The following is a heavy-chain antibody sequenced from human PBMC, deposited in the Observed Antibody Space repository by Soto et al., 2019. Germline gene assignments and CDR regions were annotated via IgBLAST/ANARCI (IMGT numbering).Heavy chain of an antibody. CDR2: IYYSGST. Sequence: SETLSLTCTVSGGSISSSSYYWGWIRQPPGKGLEWIGSIYYSGSTYYNPSLNSRVTISVDTSKNQFSLKLSSVTAADTAVYYCARLESGWFDPWGQGTLVTVSS. CDR3: ARLESGWFDP. J-gene: IGHJ5*02. D-gene: IGHD3-10*01. V-gene: IGHV4-39*01. CDR1: GGSISSSSYY.